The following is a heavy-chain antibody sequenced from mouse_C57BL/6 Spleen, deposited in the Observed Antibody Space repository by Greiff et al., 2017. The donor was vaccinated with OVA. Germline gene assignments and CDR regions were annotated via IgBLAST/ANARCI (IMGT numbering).Heavy chain of an antibody. Sequence: QVQLKESGPGLVQPSPSLSITCTVSGFSLTSYGVHWVRQSPGKGLEWLGVIWSGGSTAYNAAFISRLSISKDNSKSQVFFKMNSQQADDTAIDYCARKKRRDAMEDWGKGTSVTVSS. CDR1: GFSLTSYG. J-gene: IGHJ4*01. CDR2: IWSGGST. V-gene: IGHV2-2*01. D-gene: IGHD2-12*01. CDR3: ARKKRRDAMED.